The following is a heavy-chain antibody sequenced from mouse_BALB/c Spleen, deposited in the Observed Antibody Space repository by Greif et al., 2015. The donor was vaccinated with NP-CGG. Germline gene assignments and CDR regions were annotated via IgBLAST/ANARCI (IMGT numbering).Heavy chain of an antibody. D-gene: IGHD2-4*01. V-gene: IGHV1-18*01. CDR2: VNPYNGGT. J-gene: IGHJ3*01. CDR1: GYSFTDYT. Sequence: EVQLQESGPELVKPGASMKISCKASGYSFTDYTMNWVKQSHGKNLEWIGLVNPYNGGTSHNQKFRGKATLTVDKSSSTAYMELLSLTSEDFAVYYCAREGSTMTFAYWGQGTLVTVSA. CDR3: AREGSTMTFAY.